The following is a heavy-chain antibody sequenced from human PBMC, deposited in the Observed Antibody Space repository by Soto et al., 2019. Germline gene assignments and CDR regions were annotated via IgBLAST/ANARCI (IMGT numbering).Heavy chain of an antibody. CDR1: GGSISSYY. CDR2: IYYSGST. V-gene: IGHV4-59*01. J-gene: IGHJ6*02. CDR3: ARGSIAARGIYYYYGMDV. Sequence: SETLSLTCTVSGGSISSYYWSWIRQPPGKGLEWIGYIYYSGSTNYNPSLKSRVTISVDTSKNQFSLKLSSVTAADTAVYYCARGSIAARGIYYYYGMDVWGQGTTVTVSS. D-gene: IGHD6-6*01.